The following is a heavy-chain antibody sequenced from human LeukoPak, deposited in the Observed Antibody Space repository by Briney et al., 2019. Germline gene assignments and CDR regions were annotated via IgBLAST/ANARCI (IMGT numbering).Heavy chain of an antibody. Sequence: SETLSLTCTVSGGSISSYYWSWIRQPPGKGLEWIGYIDHTGITNYNPSLNSRVTISRDTSKNHFSLELSSATAADTAVYFCARGSYSYDSSGAFDIWGQGTMVTVSS. V-gene: IGHV4-59*01. CDR1: GGSISSYY. D-gene: IGHD3-22*01. CDR3: ARGSYSYDSSGAFDI. CDR2: IDHTGIT. J-gene: IGHJ3*02.